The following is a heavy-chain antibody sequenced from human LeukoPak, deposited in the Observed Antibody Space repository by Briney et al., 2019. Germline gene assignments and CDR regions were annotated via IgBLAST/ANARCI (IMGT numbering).Heavy chain of an antibody. J-gene: IGHJ4*02. D-gene: IGHD3-10*01. V-gene: IGHV3-20*04. Sequence: GGSLRLSCAASGFTFDDYGMSWVRQAPGKGLEGGSGINWNGGSTGYADSVKGRFTISRDNAKNSLYLQMNSLRAEDTALYYCARDHNYYGSGSYYKLNYFDYWGQGTLVTVSS. CDR1: GFTFDDYG. CDR3: ARDHNYYGSGSYYKLNYFDY. CDR2: INWNGGST.